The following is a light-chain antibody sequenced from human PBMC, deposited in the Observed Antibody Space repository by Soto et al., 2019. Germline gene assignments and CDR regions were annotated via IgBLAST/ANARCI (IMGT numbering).Light chain of an antibody. J-gene: IGKJ1*01. Sequence: DVVMTQSPLSLPVPLGQPASISCTSSQSLVSSAGNTYLTWFQQRPGQSPRRLIYKIFNRDSGVPDRFSGSGSRPNFTLKISRVEAEDVGVYYCMQGTHWPPWTFGQGTKVEIK. CDR1: QSLVSSAGNTY. CDR3: MQGTHWPPWT. CDR2: KIF. V-gene: IGKV2-30*01.